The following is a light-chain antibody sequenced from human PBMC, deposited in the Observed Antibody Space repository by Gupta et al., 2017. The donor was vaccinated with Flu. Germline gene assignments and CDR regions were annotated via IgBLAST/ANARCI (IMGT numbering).Light chain of an antibody. CDR2: GAS. Sequence: DIQMTQSPSSLSASVGDSVTLTCRASQNINYYLSWYQQRPGKAPNLLIYGASTLQSGAPSRFSGSGSGTDFTLTISSLQPEDFVTYYCQQTHITPLTFGGGTKVQI. V-gene: IGKV1-39*01. CDR3: QQTHITPLT. CDR1: QNINYY. J-gene: IGKJ4*01.